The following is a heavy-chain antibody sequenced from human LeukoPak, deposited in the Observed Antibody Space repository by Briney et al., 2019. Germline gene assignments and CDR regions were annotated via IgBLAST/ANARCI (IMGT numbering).Heavy chain of an antibody. V-gene: IGHV3-23*01. CDR2: ISGSGGST. D-gene: IGHD3-22*01. CDR1: GFTFSSYA. J-gene: IGHJ2*01. CDR3: AKGRYDSSGYSQYWYFDL. Sequence: PGGSLRLSCAASGFTFSSYAMSWVRQAPGKGLEWVSAISGSGGSTYYADSVKGRFTISRDNSKNTLYLQMSSLRAEDTAVYYCAKGRYDSSGYSQYWYFDLWGCGTLVTVSS.